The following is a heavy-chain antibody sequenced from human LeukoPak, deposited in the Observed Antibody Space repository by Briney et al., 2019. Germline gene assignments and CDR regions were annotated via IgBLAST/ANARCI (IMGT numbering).Heavy chain of an antibody. CDR3: ARERYGSGSYPFDY. CDR1: GYTFTGYY. CDR2: INPNSGGT. V-gene: IGHV1-2*02. Sequence: ASVKVSCKASGYTFTGYYMHWVRQAPGQGLEWMGWINPNSGGTNYAQKFQGRVTMTRDTSISTAYMELSRLRSDDTAVYYCARERYGSGSYPFDYWGQGTLVTVSS. D-gene: IGHD3-10*01. J-gene: IGHJ4*02.